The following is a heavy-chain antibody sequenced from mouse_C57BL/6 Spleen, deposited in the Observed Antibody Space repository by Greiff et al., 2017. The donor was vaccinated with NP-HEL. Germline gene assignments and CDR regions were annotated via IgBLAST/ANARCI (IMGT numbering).Heavy chain of an antibody. CDR1: GYSITSGYY. J-gene: IGHJ2*01. D-gene: IGHD2-4*01. CDR3: ERKGYDYEDDFDY. CDR2: ISYNGST. V-gene: IGHV3-6*01. Sequence: VQLKESGPGLVKPSPSLTLTCSVTGYSITSGYYWNWIRQFPGNKLEWMGYISYNGSTNYNPSFKNRIPITPDTSKNHFFLKLKSVTTEDTATYYCERKGYDYEDDFDYWGQGITLTVSS.